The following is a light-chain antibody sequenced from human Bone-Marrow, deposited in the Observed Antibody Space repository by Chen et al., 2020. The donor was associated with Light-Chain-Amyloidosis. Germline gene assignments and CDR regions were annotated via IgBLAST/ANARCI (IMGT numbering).Light chain of an antibody. CDR1: NIGSPS. J-gene: IGLJ3*02. CDR3: QVWDRSSDRPV. Sequence: SYVLTQPSSVSAAPGQPATIACGGNNIGSPSVHWYQQTPGQAPLLVVYDDSDRPSGIPERLSGSNSGNTATLTISRVEAGDEADYYCQVWDRSSDRPVFGGGTKLTVL. V-gene: IGLV3-21*02. CDR2: DDS.